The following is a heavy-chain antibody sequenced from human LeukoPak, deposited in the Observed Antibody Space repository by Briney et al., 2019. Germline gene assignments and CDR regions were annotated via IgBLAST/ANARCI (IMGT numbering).Heavy chain of an antibody. CDR3: ARKAGYYYGSGDY. V-gene: IGHV3-33*08. J-gene: IGHJ4*02. Sequence: PGGSLRLSCAASGFTFSNYEMNWVRQAPGKGLEWVAFIRYDGSNKYYADSVKGRFTISRDNAKNSLYLQMNSLRAEDTAVYYCARKAGYYYGSGDYWGQGTLVTVSS. D-gene: IGHD3-10*01. CDR1: GFTFSNYE. CDR2: IRYDGSNK.